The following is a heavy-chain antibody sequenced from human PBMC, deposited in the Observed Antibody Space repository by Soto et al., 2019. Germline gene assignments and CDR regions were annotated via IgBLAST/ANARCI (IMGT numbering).Heavy chain of an antibody. CDR3: ARLIRIAVAGTYFDY. CDR1: GGSISSSSYY. D-gene: IGHD6-19*01. V-gene: IGHV4-39*01. J-gene: IGHJ4*02. CDR2: IYYSGST. Sequence: SETLSLTCTVSGGSISSSSYYWGWIRQPPGKGLEWIGSIYYSGSTYYNPSLKSRVTISVDTSKNQFSLKLSSVTAADTAVYYCARLIRIAVAGTYFDYWGQGTLVTVSS.